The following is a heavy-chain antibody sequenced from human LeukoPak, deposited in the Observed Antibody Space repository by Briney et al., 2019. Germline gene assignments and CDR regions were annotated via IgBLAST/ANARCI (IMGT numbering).Heavy chain of an antibody. CDR1: GYTFTRYA. D-gene: IGHD3-22*01. Sequence: GASVKVSCKASGYTFTRYAVNWVRQAPGQGLEWMGWINTNAGNPTYAQGFTGRFVFSLDTSVSTAYLQITSLKAEDTAVYYCATEDSSGYYNFWGQGTLVTGSS. V-gene: IGHV7-4-1*02. CDR2: INTNAGNP. J-gene: IGHJ4*02. CDR3: ATEDSSGYYNF.